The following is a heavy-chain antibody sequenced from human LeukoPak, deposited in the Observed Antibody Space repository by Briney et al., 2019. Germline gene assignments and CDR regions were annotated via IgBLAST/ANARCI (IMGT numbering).Heavy chain of an antibody. CDR3: ARDHQVGPVPTTTHYFDY. CDR2: IIPILGIA. J-gene: IGHJ4*02. D-gene: IGHD1-1*01. V-gene: IGHV1-69*04. CDR1: GGTFSSYA. Sequence: SVKVSCKASGGTFSSYAISWVRQAPGQGLEWMGRIIPILGIANYAQKFQGRVTITADKSTSTAYMELSSLRSEDTAVYYCARDHQVGPVPTTTHYFDYWGQGTLVTVSS.